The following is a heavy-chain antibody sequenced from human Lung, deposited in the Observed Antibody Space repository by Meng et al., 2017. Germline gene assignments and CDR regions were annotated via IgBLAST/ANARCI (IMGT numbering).Heavy chain of an antibody. D-gene: IGHD4-11*01. J-gene: IGHJ4*02. CDR3: ARGPTTMAHDFDY. V-gene: IGHV4-34*01. CDR1: GGSVSDYY. CDR2: INHSGST. Sequence: QGQLQQSGEGLFKPSETLSLTLVFSGGSVSDYYWGWIRPPPGKGLEWIGEINHSGSTNYNPSLESRATISVDTSQNNLFLKLSSVTAADSAVYYCARGPTTMAHDFDYWGQGTLVTVSS.